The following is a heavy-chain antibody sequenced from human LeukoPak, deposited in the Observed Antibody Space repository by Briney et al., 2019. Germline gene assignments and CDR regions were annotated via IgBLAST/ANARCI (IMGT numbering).Heavy chain of an antibody. J-gene: IGHJ3*02. D-gene: IGHD3-22*01. CDR3: ASAMIVVPDDVFDI. CDR1: GGSFSGYY. CDR2: INHSGGN. Sequence: SETLSLTCAVYGGSFSGYYLSWIRQPPGKGLEWIGEINHSGGNNYNPPLKSRVTISVDTSKNQFSLKLSSVTAADRAVYYCASAMIVVPDDVFDIWGQGTMVSVSS. V-gene: IGHV4-34*01.